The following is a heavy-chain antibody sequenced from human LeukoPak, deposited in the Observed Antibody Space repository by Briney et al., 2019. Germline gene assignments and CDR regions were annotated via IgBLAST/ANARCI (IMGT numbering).Heavy chain of an antibody. D-gene: IGHD6-13*01. V-gene: IGHV4-31*03. CDR1: GGPISSGGYY. Sequence: SETLSLTCTVSGGPISSGGYYGSWIRQHPGKGLGWIGYIYYSGTTYYNPSLKSRVTISVDTSKNQFSLKLSSVTAADTAVYSCARGLIPAAAGTNYWGQGTLVTVSS. CDR3: ARGLIPAAAGTNY. J-gene: IGHJ4*02. CDR2: IYYSGTT.